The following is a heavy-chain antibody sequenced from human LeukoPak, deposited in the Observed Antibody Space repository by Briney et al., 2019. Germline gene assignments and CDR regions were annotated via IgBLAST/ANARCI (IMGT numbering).Heavy chain of an antibody. D-gene: IGHD6-19*01. CDR3: ASPRSGQSFDI. J-gene: IGHJ3*02. CDR2: ISSNGGST. CDR1: GFTFSSYA. Sequence: PGGSLRLSCSASGFTFSSYAMHWVRQAPGKGLEYVSAISSNGGSTYYADSVKGRFTISRDNSKNTLYLQMNSLRAEDTAVYYCASPRSGQSFDIWGQGTMVTVSS. V-gene: IGHV3-64*04.